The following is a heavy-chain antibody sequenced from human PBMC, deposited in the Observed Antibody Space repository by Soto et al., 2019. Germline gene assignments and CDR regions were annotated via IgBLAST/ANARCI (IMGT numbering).Heavy chain of an antibody. Sequence: QITLKESGPTLVKPTQTLTLTCTFSGFSFSTDGMGVGWIRQPPGKALEWLALIYWDDDKRFSPSQKSRLTITKDGSRNQVVLTLTNMDPADTATYYCAHVYWAVSGTRYYFDYWGQGTLVTVSS. CDR1: GFSFSTDGMG. J-gene: IGHJ4*02. CDR3: AHVYWAVSGTRYYFDY. D-gene: IGHD1-7*01. CDR2: IYWDDDK. V-gene: IGHV2-5*02.